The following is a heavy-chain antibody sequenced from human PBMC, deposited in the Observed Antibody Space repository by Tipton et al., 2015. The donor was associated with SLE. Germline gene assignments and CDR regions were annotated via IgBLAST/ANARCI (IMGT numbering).Heavy chain of an antibody. V-gene: IGHV4-61*02. Sequence: GLVKPSQTLSLTCTVSGGSISSGSYYWSWIRQPAGKGLEWIGRIYTKGSMNYSPSLRSRVTISLDPSKNQLSLKLTSVTAADTAVYYCARDRPQLTSCTTGTTCYEEGFDYWGQGALVTVSS. J-gene: IGHJ4*02. CDR2: IYTKGSM. D-gene: IGHD1-1*01. CDR1: GGSISSGSYY. CDR3: ARDRPQLTSCTTGTTCYEEGFDY.